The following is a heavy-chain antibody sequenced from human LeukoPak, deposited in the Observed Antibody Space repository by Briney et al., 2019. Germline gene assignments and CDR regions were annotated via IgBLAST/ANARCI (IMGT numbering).Heavy chain of an antibody. CDR1: GFTFSSYW. Sequence: GGSLRLSCAASGFTFSSYWMSWVRQAPGKGLEWVANIKQDGSEKYYVDSVKGRFTISRDNAKNTLYLQMNSLRAEDTAVYYCARDKLERLAYYYYYYMDVWGKGTTVTVSS. J-gene: IGHJ6*03. V-gene: IGHV3-7*01. CDR3: ARDKLERLAYYYYYYMDV. CDR2: IKQDGSEK. D-gene: IGHD1-1*01.